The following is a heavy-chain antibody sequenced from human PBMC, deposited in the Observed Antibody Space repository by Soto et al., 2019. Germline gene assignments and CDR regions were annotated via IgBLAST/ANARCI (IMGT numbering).Heavy chain of an antibody. D-gene: IGHD3-22*01. CDR1: GFTFSSNG. J-gene: IGHJ5*01. CDR3: ARWVGGSMYDNSGKYDS. CDR2: VAYDGSKT. Sequence: QVQLVESGGGVVQPGRYLRLTCAASGFTFSSNGMHWVRQAPGKGLEWVALVAYDGSKTYYGDSVRGRFTISRDNSENTLYLQMNSLRAEDTAVYYCARWVGGSMYDNSGKYDSWGQGTLVTVSS. V-gene: IGHV3-30*03.